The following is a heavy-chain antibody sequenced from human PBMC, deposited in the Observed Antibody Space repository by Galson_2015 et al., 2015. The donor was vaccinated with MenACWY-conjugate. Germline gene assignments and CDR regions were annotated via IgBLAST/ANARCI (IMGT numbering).Heavy chain of an antibody. CDR2: IGPSDSYT. J-gene: IGHJ6*02. Sequence: QSGAEVKKPGESLRISCKGSGYSFTSYWISWVRQMPGKGLEWMGRIGPSDSYTNYSPSFQGHVTISADKSISTAYLQWSSLKASDTAMYYCARLTIPQRGVPAAISSRYYYGMDVWGQGTTVTVSS. CDR3: ARLTIPQRGVPAAISSRYYYGMDV. CDR1: GYSFTSYW. V-gene: IGHV5-10-1*01. D-gene: IGHD2-2*01.